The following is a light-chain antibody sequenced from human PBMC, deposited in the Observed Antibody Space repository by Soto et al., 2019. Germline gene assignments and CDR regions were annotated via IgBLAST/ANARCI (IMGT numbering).Light chain of an antibody. V-gene: IGLV2-11*02. CDR1: SRDVGGYNY. Sequence: QSALTQPRSVSGSPGQSVAISCTGTSRDVGGYNYVSWYQQHPGKAPKLMIYEVNKRPSGVPDRFSGSKSGTSASLAITGLRSEDEADYYCQSYASSPSANFVFGTGTKVTVL. CDR3: QSYASSPSANFV. CDR2: EVN. J-gene: IGLJ1*01.